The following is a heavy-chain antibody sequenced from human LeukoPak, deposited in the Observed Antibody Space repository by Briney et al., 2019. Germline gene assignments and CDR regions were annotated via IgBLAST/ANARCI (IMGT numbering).Heavy chain of an antibody. V-gene: IGHV5-51*01. D-gene: IGHD2-2*01. J-gene: IGHJ6*03. Sequence: GESLKISWKGSGYSFTSYWIGWVRQMPGKGLEWMGIIYPGDSDTRYSPSFQGQVTISADKSISTAYLQWSSLKASDTAMYYCARIVVVPPAYYYYMDVWGKGTTVTVSS. CDR2: IYPGDSDT. CDR1: GYSFTSYW. CDR3: ARIVVVPPAYYYYMDV.